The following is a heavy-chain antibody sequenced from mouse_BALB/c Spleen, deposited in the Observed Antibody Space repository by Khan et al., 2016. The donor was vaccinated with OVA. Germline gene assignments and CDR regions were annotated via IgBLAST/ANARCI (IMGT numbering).Heavy chain of an antibody. CDR2: INTYTGEP. CDR1: GYTFTNYG. D-gene: IGHD1-2*01. Sequence: QIQLVQSGPELKKPGETVKISCKASGYTFTNYGMNWVKQAPGKGLKWMGWINTYTGEPTYADDFKGRFAFSLETSASTAYLQINNLKNEDTAIYFCARDYGYAYWGQGTLVTVSA. CDR3: ARDYGYAY. V-gene: IGHV9-3-1*01. J-gene: IGHJ3*01.